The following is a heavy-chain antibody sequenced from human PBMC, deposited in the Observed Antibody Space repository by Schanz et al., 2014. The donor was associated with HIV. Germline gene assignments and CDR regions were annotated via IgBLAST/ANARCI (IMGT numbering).Heavy chain of an antibody. CDR1: GFNFSNYA. V-gene: IGHV3-23*04. J-gene: IGHJ6*02. Sequence: EVQLVESGGGLVQPGGSLRLACSASGFNFSNYAMHWVRQTAGKGLAWVSGFSGSAGSTYYADSVKGRFTISRDNSKNTLYLQMNSLRAEDTAVYYCAKDQGYDFWSGYYNYYNMDVWGQGTTVTVSS. CDR3: AKDQGYDFWSGYYNYYNMDV. D-gene: IGHD3-3*01. CDR2: FSGSAGST.